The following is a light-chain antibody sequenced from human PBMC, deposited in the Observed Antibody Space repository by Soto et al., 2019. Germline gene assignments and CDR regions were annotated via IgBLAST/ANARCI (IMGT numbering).Light chain of an antibody. CDR1: KLGDKY. J-gene: IGLJ2*01. CDR3: QAWDSSPRRV. V-gene: IGLV3-1*01. CDR2: QDS. Sequence: SYELTQPPSVSVSPGQTASITCSGDKLGDKYACWYQQKPGQSPVLVIYQDSKRPSGIPERFSGSNSGNTATLTISGTQAMDEADYYCQAWDSSPRRVFGGGTKVTVL.